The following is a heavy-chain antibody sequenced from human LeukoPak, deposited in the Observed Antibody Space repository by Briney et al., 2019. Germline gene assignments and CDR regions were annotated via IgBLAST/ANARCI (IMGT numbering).Heavy chain of an antibody. CDR3: ARDLDYSSGWRDAFDI. CDR2: IYYSGST. D-gene: IGHD6-19*01. J-gene: IGHJ3*02. CDR1: GGSISSYY. Sequence: SETLSLTCTVSGGSISSYYWSWIRQPPGKGLEWIGYIYYSGSTNYNPSLKSRVTISVDTSKNQFSLKLSSVTAADTAVYYCARDLDYSSGWRDAFDIWGQGTMVTVSS. V-gene: IGHV4-59*01.